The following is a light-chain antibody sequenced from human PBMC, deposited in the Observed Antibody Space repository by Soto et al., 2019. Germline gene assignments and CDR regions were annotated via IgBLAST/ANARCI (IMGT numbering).Light chain of an antibody. CDR3: SSDTSRSTPYV. J-gene: IGLJ1*01. V-gene: IGLV2-14*01. CDR1: SSDVGGYNY. Sequence: QSALTQPASVSGSPGQSITISCTGTSSDVGGYNYVSWYQQHPGKAPKLMIYEVSNRPSGVSNRFSGSKSGNTASLTISGLQAADEADYYCSSDTSRSTPYVFGTGTKVTVL. CDR2: EVS.